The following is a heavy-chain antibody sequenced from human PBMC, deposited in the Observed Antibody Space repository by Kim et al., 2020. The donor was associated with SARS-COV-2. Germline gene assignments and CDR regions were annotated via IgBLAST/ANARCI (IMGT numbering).Heavy chain of an antibody. D-gene: IGHD2-2*01. CDR2: ISGSGGST. J-gene: IGHJ6*02. V-gene: IGHV3-23*01. CDR3: AKEIGYCSSTSCAPYYYYGMDV. Sequence: GGSLRLSCAASGFTFSSYAMSWVRQAPGKGLEWVSAISGSGGSTYYADSVKGRFTISRDNSKNTLYLQMNSLRAEDTAVYYCAKEIGYCSSTSCAPYYYYGMDVWGQGTTVTVSS. CDR1: GFTFSSYA.